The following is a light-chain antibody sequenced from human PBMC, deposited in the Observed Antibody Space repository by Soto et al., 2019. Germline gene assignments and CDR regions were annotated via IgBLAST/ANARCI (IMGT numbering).Light chain of an antibody. CDR1: QSVSSNS. CDR2: SAS. J-gene: IGKJ2*03. CDR3: QLYGNSPMFC. Sequence: EIVLTQSPGTLSLSPGERATLSCRASQSVSSNSLAWYLQKPGQAPRLLIYSASSRATGIPDRFSGSGSWRDFTLMISRVEPEDFAVCYCQLYGNSPMFCFGRGTGLEI. V-gene: IGKV3-20*01.